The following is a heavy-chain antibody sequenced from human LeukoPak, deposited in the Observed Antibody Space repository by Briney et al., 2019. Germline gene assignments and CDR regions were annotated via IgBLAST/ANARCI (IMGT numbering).Heavy chain of an antibody. J-gene: IGHJ6*03. CDR2: INPNSGGT. CDR3: ARAIGQLQNLYYYYYYMDV. CDR1: GYTFTGYY. Sequence: ASVKVSCKASGYTFTGYYIHWVRQAPGQGLEWIGWINPNSGGTNYAQRFQGRVTMTRDTSISTAYMELSRLRSDDTAVYFCARAIGQLQNLYYYYYYMDVWGKGTTVTVSS. D-gene: IGHD6-6*01. V-gene: IGHV1-2*02.